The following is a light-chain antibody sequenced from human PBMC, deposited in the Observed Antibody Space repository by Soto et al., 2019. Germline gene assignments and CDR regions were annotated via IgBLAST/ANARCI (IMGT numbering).Light chain of an antibody. Sequence: EIVLTQSPATLSLSPGERATLSCRASQSVSSSYLAWYQQKPGQAPRLLIYDASSRATGIPDRFSGSESGTDFTLTISRLEPEDFAVYYCQQYGNSPITFGQGTRLEIK. V-gene: IGKV3-20*01. CDR2: DAS. CDR1: QSVSSSY. J-gene: IGKJ5*01. CDR3: QQYGNSPIT.